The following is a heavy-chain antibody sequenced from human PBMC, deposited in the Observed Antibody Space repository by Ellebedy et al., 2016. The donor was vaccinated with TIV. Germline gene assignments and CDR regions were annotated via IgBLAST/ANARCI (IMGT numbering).Heavy chain of an antibody. Sequence: GGSLRLSXAASGSTFSSYAMSWVRQAPGKGLEWVSAISGSGGSTYYADSVKGRFTISRDNSKNTLYLQMNSLRAEDTAVYYCARDPYLGEATTFDYWGQGTLVTVSS. V-gene: IGHV3-23*01. D-gene: IGHD5-12*01. CDR2: ISGSGGST. CDR1: GSTFSSYA. CDR3: ARDPYLGEATTFDY. J-gene: IGHJ4*02.